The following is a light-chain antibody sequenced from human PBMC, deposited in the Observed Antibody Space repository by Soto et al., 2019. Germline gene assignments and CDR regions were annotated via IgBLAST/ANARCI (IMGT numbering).Light chain of an antibody. Sequence: DVVMTQSPLSLPVTLGQPASISCRSSQSLLYSNGVTYFNWFQQRPGQSPRCLIYEVSKRGSGVRHRFYGSGSGTDFTLTISRVEAGDVGVSYCIQGTHWPYTFGQGTQLVIK. CDR1: QSLLYSNGVTY. J-gene: IGKJ2*01. CDR3: IQGTHWPYT. V-gene: IGKV2-30*01. CDR2: EVS.